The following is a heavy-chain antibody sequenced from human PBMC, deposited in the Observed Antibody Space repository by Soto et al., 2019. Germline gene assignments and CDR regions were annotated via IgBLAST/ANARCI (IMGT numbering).Heavy chain of an antibody. CDR3: ARSYYHYSSPSFYAY. CDR1: GFMFSVYT. D-gene: IGHD3-22*01. V-gene: IGHV3-48*02. Sequence: GGSLRLSCAASGFMFSVYTMNWVRQAPGKGLEWISSINSDSSSIYHADSVKGRFTISRDNAKNSVDLQMNSLRDEDTAVYYCARSYYHYSSPSFYAYWGQGALVTVSS. J-gene: IGHJ4*02. CDR2: INSDSSSI.